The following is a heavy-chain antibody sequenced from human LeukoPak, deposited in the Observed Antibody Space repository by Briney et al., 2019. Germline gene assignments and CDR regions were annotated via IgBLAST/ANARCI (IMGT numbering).Heavy chain of an antibody. CDR2: ISYDGSSK. CDR1: GFTFSSFG. J-gene: IGHJ4*02. Sequence: GGSLRPSCAASGFTFSSFGMHWVRQAPGKGLEWVAVISYDGSSKYYADSVKGRFTISRDNSKNTLYLQMNSLRAEDTAVYYCASPAVYSSSWYYFDYWGQGTLVTVSS. V-gene: IGHV3-30*03. CDR3: ASPAVYSSSWYYFDY. D-gene: IGHD6-13*01.